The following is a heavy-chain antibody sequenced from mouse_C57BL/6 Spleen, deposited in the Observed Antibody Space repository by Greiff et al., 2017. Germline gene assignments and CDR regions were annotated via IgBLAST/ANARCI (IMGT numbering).Heavy chain of an antibody. J-gene: IGHJ2*01. CDR3: ARGWGQLRDY. Sequence: VKLMESGAELVKPGASVKISCKASGYAFSSYWMNWVKQRPGKGLEWIGQIYPGDGDTNYNGKFKGKATLTADKSSSTAYMQLSSLTSEDSAVYFCARGWGQLRDYWGQGTTLTVSS. CDR2: IYPGDGDT. D-gene: IGHD3-2*02. CDR1: GYAFSSYW. V-gene: IGHV1-80*01.